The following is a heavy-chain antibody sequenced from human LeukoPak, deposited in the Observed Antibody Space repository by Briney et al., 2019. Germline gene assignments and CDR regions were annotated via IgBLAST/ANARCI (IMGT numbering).Heavy chain of an antibody. D-gene: IGHD1-1*01. V-gene: IGHV4-59*08. CDR3: ARPGKNNWDYFAY. J-gene: IGHJ4*02. CDR2: IYDSGST. Sequence: SETLSLTCTVSGGSISSYYWSWIRQPPGKGLEWIGYIYDSGSTNYNPSLKSRVTISEDTPKNQFSLKLRSVTAADTAVYYCARPGKNNWDYFAYWGQGTLVTVSS. CDR1: GGSISSYY.